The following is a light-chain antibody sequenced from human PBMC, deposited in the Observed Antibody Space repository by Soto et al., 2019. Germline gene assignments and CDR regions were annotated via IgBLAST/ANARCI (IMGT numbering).Light chain of an antibody. Sequence: QSVLTQPASVSGSPGQSITISCTGTSSDVGGYNYVSWYQQYPGKAPKLMIYEVSYRPSGVSNRFSGSKSGNTASLTISGLQAEDEADYYCSSYSNTLDLVFGGGTKLTVL. J-gene: IGLJ3*02. CDR1: SSDVGGYNY. V-gene: IGLV2-14*01. CDR2: EVS. CDR3: SSYSNTLDLV.